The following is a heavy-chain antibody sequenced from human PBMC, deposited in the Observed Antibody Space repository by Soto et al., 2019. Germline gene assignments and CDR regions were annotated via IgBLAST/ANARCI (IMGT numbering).Heavy chain of an antibody. V-gene: IGHV4-39*01. D-gene: IGHD6-13*01. Sequence: SETLSLTCTVSGGSISSSSYYWGWIRQPPGKGLEWIGSIYYSGSTYYNPSLKSRVTISVDTSKNQFSLKLSSVTAADTAVYYCAWIAAAGTLDYWGQGTLVTVSS. CDR2: IYYSGST. CDR1: GGSISSSSYY. CDR3: AWIAAAGTLDY. J-gene: IGHJ4*02.